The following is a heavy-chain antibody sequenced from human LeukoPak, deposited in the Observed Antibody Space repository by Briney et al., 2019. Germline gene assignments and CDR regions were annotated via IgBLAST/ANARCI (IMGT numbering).Heavy chain of an antibody. CDR3: ARDRRNNWFDP. CDR1: GGSISSYY. V-gene: IGHV4-59*12. J-gene: IGHJ5*02. Sequence: SETLSLACTVSGGSISSYYWSWIRQPPGKGLEWIGYIYYSGGTNYNPSLKSRVTISVDTSKNQFSLKLSSVTAADTAVYYCARDRRNNWFDPWGQGTLVTVSS. CDR2: IYYSGGT.